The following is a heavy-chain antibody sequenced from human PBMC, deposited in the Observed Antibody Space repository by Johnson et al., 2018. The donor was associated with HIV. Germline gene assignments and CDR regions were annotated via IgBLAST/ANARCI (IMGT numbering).Heavy chain of an antibody. J-gene: IGHJ3*02. Sequence: EVQLVESGGGVVQPGRSLRLACAASGFTLSSYAMHWVRQAPGKGLEWVSYISSDGTTIYDADSVKGRFTISRDNAKNSLYLQMNSLRAEDTAVYYCAKLQYCSSGSCYFDALDIWGQGTMVTVSS. CDR3: AKLQYCSSGSCYFDALDI. CDR2: ISSDGTTI. CDR1: GFTLSSYA. V-gene: IGHV3-48*04. D-gene: IGHD2-15*01.